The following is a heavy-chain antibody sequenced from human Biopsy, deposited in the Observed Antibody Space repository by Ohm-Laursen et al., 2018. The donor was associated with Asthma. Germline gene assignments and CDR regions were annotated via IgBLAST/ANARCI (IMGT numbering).Heavy chain of an antibody. CDR2: IYYSGST. D-gene: IGHD3-22*01. Sequence: TLSLTCTVSYGSITSGGYYWTWIRQHPGKGLEWIGFIYYSGSTYYNPSLKSRVSISIDTSKNQFSLKLSSVTAADTAVYYCARAQDYYDSRGYYRSFDYWGQGKPVTVSS. J-gene: IGHJ4*02. CDR1: YGSITSGGYY. V-gene: IGHV4-31*03. CDR3: ARAQDYYDSRGYYRSFDY.